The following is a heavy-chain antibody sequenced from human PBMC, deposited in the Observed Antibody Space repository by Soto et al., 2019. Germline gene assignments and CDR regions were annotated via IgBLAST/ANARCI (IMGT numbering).Heavy chain of an antibody. V-gene: IGHV3-7*04. Sequence: EVQLVESGGGLVQPGGSLRLSCAASGFTFTTYWMNWVRQAPGKGLEWVANINQDGSEKNYVDSVKGRFTISRDNAKNSLYLQMNSLRAEDSAVYYCARDSGEFMYPWGYWGPGTLVTVSS. CDR1: GFTFTTYW. J-gene: IGHJ4*02. CDR3: ARDSGEFMYPWGY. D-gene: IGHD3-10*01. CDR2: INQDGSEK.